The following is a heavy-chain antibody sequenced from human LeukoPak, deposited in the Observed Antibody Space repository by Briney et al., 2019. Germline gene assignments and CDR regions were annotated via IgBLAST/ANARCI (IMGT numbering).Heavy chain of an antibody. D-gene: IGHD1-26*01. CDR1: GYTCTGYY. CDR2: INPNSGGT. CDR3: AREIGAHAFDI. V-gene: IGHV1-2*02. Sequence: GASVKVSCKASGYTCTGYYMHWVRQAPGQGLERMGWINPNSGGTNYAQKFQGRVTMTRDASISTAYMELSRLRSDDTAVYYCAREIGAHAFDIWGQGTMVTVSS. J-gene: IGHJ3*02.